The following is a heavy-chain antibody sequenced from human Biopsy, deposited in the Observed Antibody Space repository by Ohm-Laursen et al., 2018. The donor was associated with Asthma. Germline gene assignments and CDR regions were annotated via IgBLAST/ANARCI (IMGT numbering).Heavy chain of an antibody. CDR1: GGAIRTSGYY. J-gene: IGHJ5*02. D-gene: IGHD1-1*01. CDR2: MYYSGSA. Sequence: SDTLSLTCGVSGGAIRTSGYYWGWIRQPPGKGLEWIGSMYYSGSAYYNPSLESRVTISVDTSKNQLSLKLSSVTAADTAVFYCARLSLNDSLDPWGRGTLVTVSS. V-gene: IGHV4-39*01. CDR3: ARLSLNDSLDP.